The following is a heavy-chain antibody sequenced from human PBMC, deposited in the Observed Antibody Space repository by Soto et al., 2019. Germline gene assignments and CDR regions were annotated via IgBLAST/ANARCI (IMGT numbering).Heavy chain of an antibody. CDR1: GGSFSGYY. Sequence: QVQLQQWGAGLLKPSETLSLTCAVYGGSFSGYYWSWIRQPPGKGLEWIGEINHSGSTNYNPSLKSRVTISVDTSKNQFSLKLSSVTAADTAVYYCARDGGVVPAATFHYWGQGTLVTVSS. CDR3: ARDGGVVPAATFHY. D-gene: IGHD2-2*01. J-gene: IGHJ4*02. V-gene: IGHV4-34*01. CDR2: INHSGST.